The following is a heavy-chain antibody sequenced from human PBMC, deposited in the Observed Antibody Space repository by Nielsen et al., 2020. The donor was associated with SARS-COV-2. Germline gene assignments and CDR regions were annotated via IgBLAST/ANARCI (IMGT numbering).Heavy chain of an antibody. CDR2: INAGNGNT. CDR3: ARELGYYDILTGYYIGYYDMDV. J-gene: IGHJ6*02. Sequence: WVRQAPGQRLEWMGWINAGNGNTKYSQKFQGRVTITRDTSASTAYMELSSLRSEDTAVYYCARELGYYDILTGYYIGYYDMDVWGQGTTVTVSS. D-gene: IGHD3-9*01. V-gene: IGHV1-3*01.